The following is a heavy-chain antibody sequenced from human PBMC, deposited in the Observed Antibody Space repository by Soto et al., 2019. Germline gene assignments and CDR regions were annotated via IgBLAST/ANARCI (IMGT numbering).Heavy chain of an antibody. CDR1: GVSISSYY. CDR2: IYYSGST. D-gene: IGHD3-10*01. V-gene: IGHV4-59*01. J-gene: IGHJ3*01. Sequence: SETLSLTCTVSGVSISSYYWSWIRQPPGKGLEWIGYIYYSGSTNYNPSLKSRVTISVDTSKNQFSLKLSSVTAADTAVYYCARVWGGGFDFWGQGTMVTVS. CDR3: ARVWGGGFDF.